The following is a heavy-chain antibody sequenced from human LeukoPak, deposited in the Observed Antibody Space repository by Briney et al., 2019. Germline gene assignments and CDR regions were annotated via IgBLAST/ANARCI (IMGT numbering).Heavy chain of an antibody. D-gene: IGHD6-13*01. J-gene: IGHJ4*02. CDR1: GFTFSSYG. CDR2: ISYDGSNK. Sequence: GRSLRLSCAASGFTFSSYGMHWVRQAPGKGLEWVAVISYDGSNKYYADSVKGRFTISRDNSKNTLYLQMNSLRAEDTAVYYCAKDLWYSSSWYMGYFDYWGRGTLVTVSS. CDR3: AKDLWYSSSWYMGYFDY. V-gene: IGHV3-30*18.